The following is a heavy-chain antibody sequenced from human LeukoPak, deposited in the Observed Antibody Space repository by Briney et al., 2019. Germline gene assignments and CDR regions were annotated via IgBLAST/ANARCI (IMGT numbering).Heavy chain of an antibody. D-gene: IGHD6-19*01. J-gene: IGHJ4*02. CDR3: ACSGPYSNGGVMTDY. Sequence: GGSLTLSCAASGLIFSSNYMSWIRQPPGKGLEWVSITYRDGNTNYTDSVKGRFTISRDNSKNALSLQMNSLRAEDTAVYYCACSGPYSNGGVMTDYWGQGTLVTVSS. CDR1: GLIFSSNY. CDR2: TYRDGNT. V-gene: IGHV3-66*01.